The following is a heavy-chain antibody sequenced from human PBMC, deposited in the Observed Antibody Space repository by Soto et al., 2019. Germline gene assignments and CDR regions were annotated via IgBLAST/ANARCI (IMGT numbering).Heavy chain of an antibody. CDR2: INGGGSTT. V-gene: IGHV3-74*01. CDR3: VRSYSTNYGWSDP. D-gene: IGHD1-26*01. J-gene: IGHJ5*02. Sequence: PGGSLRLSCAASGFTFSNYWMHWVRQAPGKGLVWVSRINGGGSTTTYADSVKGRFTISRDNAKNTVDLQMNSLRAEDTAVYYCVRSYSTNYGWSDPSGQGTLVTVSS. CDR1: GFTFSNYW.